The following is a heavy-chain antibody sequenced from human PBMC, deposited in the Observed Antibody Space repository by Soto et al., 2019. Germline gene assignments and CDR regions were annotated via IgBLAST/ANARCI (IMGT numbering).Heavy chain of an antibody. D-gene: IGHD3-22*01. Sequence: EVQLLESGGGLVQPGGSVRLSCAASGFTFSSYAMSWVRQAPGKGLEWVSAVSGSGGTTYYADSVKGRFTISRDNSKNSVYLPMTRLRVEDTAVYYCAKWYYYDSRPRKYFDYWGQGTVVIVSS. J-gene: IGHJ4*02. CDR2: VSGSGGTT. V-gene: IGHV3-23*01. CDR3: AKWYYYDSRPRKYFDY. CDR1: GFTFSSYA.